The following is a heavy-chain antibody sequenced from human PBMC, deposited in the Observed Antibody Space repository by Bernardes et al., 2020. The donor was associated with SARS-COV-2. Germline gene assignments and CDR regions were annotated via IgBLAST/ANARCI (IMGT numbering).Heavy chain of an antibody. CDR3: AKDGEVAMGKWDAYDI. D-gene: IGHD1-26*01. CDR2: LSSSRTT. J-gene: IGHJ3*02. V-gene: IGHV4-4*07. Sequence: SETLSLTCNVSGASVTRFYWNWIRQSANKGLEWIGRLSSSRTTHQSPSLTSRLTMSMDRSTNQFFLKLTSVTAADTGVYYCAKDGEVAMGKWDAYDIWGPGTVVTVSS. CDR1: GASVTRFY.